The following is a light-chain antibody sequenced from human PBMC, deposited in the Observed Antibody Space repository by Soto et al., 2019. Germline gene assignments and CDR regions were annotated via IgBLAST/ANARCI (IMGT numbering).Light chain of an antibody. CDR1: SSDVGAYNY. J-gene: IGLJ2*01. CDR2: DVI. Sequence: QSALTQPASVSGSPGQSIAISCTGTSSDVGAYNYVSWYQQHPGKAPKLMIYDVINRPSGVSHRFSGSKSGNTASLTISGLQAEDEADYYCSSYTSSSKVVFGGGTKLTVL. V-gene: IGLV2-14*03. CDR3: SSYTSSSKVV.